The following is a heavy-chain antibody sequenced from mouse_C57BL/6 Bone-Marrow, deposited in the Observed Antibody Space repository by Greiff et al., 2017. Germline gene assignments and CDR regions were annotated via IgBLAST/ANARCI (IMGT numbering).Heavy chain of an antibody. CDR1: GFTFSSYA. CDR3: TRGYYSNYDYFDY. Sequence: EVQGVESGDGLVKPGGSLKLSCAASGFTFSSYAMSWVRQTPEKRLEWVAYISSGGDYIYYADTVKGRFTISRDNARNTLYLQMSSLKSEDTAMYYCTRGYYSNYDYFDYWGQGTTLTVSS. V-gene: IGHV5-9-1*02. CDR2: ISSGGDYI. J-gene: IGHJ2*01. D-gene: IGHD2-5*01.